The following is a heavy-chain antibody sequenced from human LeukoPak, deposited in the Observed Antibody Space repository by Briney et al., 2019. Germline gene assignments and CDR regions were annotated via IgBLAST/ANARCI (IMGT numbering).Heavy chain of an antibody. Sequence: SETLSLTCTVSGGSISSYYCTWVRQPAGKGLEWIGRIYTSGGTNYNPSLKSRVTMSVDTSENRFSLKLTSVTAADTAVYYCARAPSYNLARLDVWGQGTTVTVS. D-gene: IGHD1-1*01. V-gene: IGHV4-4*07. J-gene: IGHJ6*02. CDR2: IYTSGGT. CDR1: GGSISSYY. CDR3: ARAPSYNLARLDV.